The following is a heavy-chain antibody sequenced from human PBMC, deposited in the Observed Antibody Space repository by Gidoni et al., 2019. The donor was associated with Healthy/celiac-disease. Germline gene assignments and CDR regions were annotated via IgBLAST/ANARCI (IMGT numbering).Heavy chain of an antibody. CDR2: IKQDGSEK. V-gene: IGHV3-7*03. D-gene: IGHD3-22*01. CDR3: ARLPADSSGYYYFDY. Sequence: EVQLVESGGGLVQPGGSLRLACAASGFTFRRYWMSWVRQAPGKGRGGVVNIKQDGSEKYYVDSVKGRFTISRDNAKNSLYLQMNSLRAEDTAVYYCARLPADSSGYYYFDYWGQGTLVTVSS. CDR1: GFTFRRYW. J-gene: IGHJ4*02.